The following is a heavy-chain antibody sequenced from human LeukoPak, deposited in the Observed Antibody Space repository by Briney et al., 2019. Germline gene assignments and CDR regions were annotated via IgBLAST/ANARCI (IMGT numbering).Heavy chain of an antibody. CDR2: ISSGGSTR. J-gene: IGHJ4*02. V-gene: IGHV3-48*03. D-gene: IGHD2-15*01. CDR3: AREEGWTFDY. CDR1: AFTFSSFE. Sequence: GGSLRLSCAAFAFTFSSFEMNWVRQAPGKGLEWVSYISSGGSTRYYADSVKGRFTISRDSAKNSLYLQMNSLRAEDTAVYYCAREEGWTFDYWGQGTLVTVSS.